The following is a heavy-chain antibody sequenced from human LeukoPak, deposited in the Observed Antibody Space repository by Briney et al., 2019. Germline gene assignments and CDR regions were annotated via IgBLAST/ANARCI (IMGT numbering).Heavy chain of an antibody. Sequence: PGGSLRLSCAASGFTFSNYAMHWVRQAPGKGLEWVAIISYDGSNKYYADSVKGRFTISRDNPKNTLYLQMNSLRAEDTAVYHCARGVDTAMITGGHFDYWGQGTLVTVSS. D-gene: IGHD5-18*01. CDR3: ARGVDTAMITGGHFDY. CDR1: GFTFSNYA. CDR2: ISYDGSNK. V-gene: IGHV3-30-3*01. J-gene: IGHJ4*02.